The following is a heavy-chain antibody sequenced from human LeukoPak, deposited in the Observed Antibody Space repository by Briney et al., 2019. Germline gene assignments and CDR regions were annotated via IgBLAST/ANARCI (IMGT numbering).Heavy chain of an antibody. Sequence: PGGSLRLSCAASGFSFTTYNMHWVRQAPGKGPEWVALISYDGHVYYADSVKGRFTISRDNSKNTLYLRMTSLRPEDTAVYYCAKAGLPISGDDYGMDVWGQGTTVTVSS. J-gene: IGHJ6*02. CDR2: ISYDGHV. CDR3: AKAGLPISGDDYGMDV. D-gene: IGHD3-10*01. V-gene: IGHV3-30*18. CDR1: GFSFTTYN.